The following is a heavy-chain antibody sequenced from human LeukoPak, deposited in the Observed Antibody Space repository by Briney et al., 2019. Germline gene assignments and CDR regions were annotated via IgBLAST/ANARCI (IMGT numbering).Heavy chain of an antibody. D-gene: IGHD2-15*01. CDR1: GFIFNNYV. CDR3: AKDYAGGRPYYFDS. CDR2: ISGSGVHT. Sequence: GGSLRLSCAASGFIFNNYVMNWVRQAPGKGLEWVSSISGSGVHTYYADSVKGRFTISRDNSKNTLFLQMNSLRAGDTAVYYCAKDYAGGRPYYFDSWGQGTLVTVSS. J-gene: IGHJ4*02. V-gene: IGHV3-23*01.